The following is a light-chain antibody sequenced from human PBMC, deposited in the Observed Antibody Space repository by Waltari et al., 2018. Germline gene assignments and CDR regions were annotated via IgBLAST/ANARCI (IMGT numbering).Light chain of an antibody. CDR2: GVD. CDR1: SRDVGGYNY. Sequence: QSALTQPPSASGSPGQSVTISCTGSSRDVGGYNYVSWYQQHPGKAPKLMIYGVDKRPSGVPDRVSGSKSGNTASLTVSGLQAEDEADYFCASYASTRKVFGGGTKLTVL. V-gene: IGLV2-8*01. CDR3: ASYASTRKV. J-gene: IGLJ3*02.